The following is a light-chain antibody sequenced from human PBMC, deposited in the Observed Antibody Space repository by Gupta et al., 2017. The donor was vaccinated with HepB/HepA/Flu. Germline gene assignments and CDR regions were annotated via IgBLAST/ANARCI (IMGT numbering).Light chain of an antibody. CDR1: QSVSSY. J-gene: IGKJ5*01. V-gene: IGKV3-11*01. CDR3: QQRSNWQIT. CDR2: DAS. Sequence: EIVLTQPPATLSLSPGDRATLSCRASQSVSSYLAWYQQKPGQAPRLLIYDASNRATGIPARFSGSGSGTDFTLTISSLEPEDFAVYYCQQRSNWQITFGQGTRLEIK.